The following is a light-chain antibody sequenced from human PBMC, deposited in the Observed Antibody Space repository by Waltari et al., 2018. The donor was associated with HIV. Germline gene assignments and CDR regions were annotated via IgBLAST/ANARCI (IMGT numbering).Light chain of an antibody. CDR2: EVS. V-gene: IGLV2-23*02. J-gene: IGLJ3*02. Sequence: QSALTQPASVSGSPGQSITISCTGTSSDVGSSNLVSWYQQHPGKAPKLMIYEVSKRPSGVSNRFSGSKSGNTASLTISGLQAEDEADYYCCSYAGSSTLWVFGGGTKLTVL. CDR3: CSYAGSSTLWV. CDR1: SSDVGSSNL.